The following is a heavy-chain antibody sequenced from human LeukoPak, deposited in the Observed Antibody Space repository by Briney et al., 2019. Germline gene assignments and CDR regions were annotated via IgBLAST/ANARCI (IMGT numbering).Heavy chain of an antibody. Sequence: ASVKVSCKASGYTFTGYYMHWVRQAPGQGLEWMGWINPNSGGTNYAQEFQGRVTMTRDTSISTAYMELSRLRSDDTAVYYCARPSHYYDSSGYHQFDYRGQGTLVTVSS. J-gene: IGHJ4*02. CDR1: GYTFTGYY. V-gene: IGHV1-2*02. D-gene: IGHD3-22*01. CDR2: INPNSGGT. CDR3: ARPSHYYDSSGYHQFDY.